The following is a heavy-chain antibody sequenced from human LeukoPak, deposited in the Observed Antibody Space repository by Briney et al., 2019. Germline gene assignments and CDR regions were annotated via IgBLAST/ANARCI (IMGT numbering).Heavy chain of an antibody. CDR1: GFTFDDYS. J-gene: IGHJ4*02. V-gene: IGHV3-9*01. Sequence: GGSLRLSCAASGFTFDDYSMDWVRQSPGKGLEWLSGLGWNGDIIDYADSVKGRFTISRDNAKNSLYLQMDSLKTEGTALYFCAKGSLIAASGTLFDFWGQGTRVTVSS. D-gene: IGHD6-13*01. CDR2: LGWNGDII. CDR3: AKGSLIAASGTLFDF.